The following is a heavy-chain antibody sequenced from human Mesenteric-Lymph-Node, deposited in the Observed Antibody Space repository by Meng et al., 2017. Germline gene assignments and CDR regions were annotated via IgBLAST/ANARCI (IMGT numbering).Heavy chain of an antibody. CDR1: GFTFSSYA. D-gene: IGHD5-24*01. CDR2: ISHSGGST. J-gene: IGHJ4*02. Sequence: GESLKISCAASGFTFSSYAMHWVRQAPGKGLEWVSVISHSGGSTYYADSVKGRFTISRDNSKNTLYLQMNSLRAEDTAVYYCAKFRGEMAILDYWGQGTLVTVSS. CDR3: AKFRGEMAILDY. V-gene: IGHV3-23*01.